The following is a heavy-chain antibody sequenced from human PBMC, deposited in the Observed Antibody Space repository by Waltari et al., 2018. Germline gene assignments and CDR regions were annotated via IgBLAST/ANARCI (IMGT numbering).Heavy chain of an antibody. Sequence: QLQLQESGPGLVKPSETLSLTCTVSGGSISSSSYYWGWLRQPPGKGLEWIGSIYYSGSTYYNPSLKSRVTISVDTSKNQFSLKLSSVTAADTAVYYCARHGGIAVAGNFDYWGQGTLVTVSS. V-gene: IGHV4-39*01. CDR1: GGSISSSSYY. J-gene: IGHJ4*02. CDR3: ARHGGIAVAGNFDY. CDR2: IYYSGST. D-gene: IGHD6-19*01.